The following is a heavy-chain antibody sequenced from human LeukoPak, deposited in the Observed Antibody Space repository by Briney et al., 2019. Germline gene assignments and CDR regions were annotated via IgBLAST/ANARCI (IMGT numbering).Heavy chain of an antibody. D-gene: IGHD3-3*01. Sequence: SETLSLTCTVSGGFISSYYWSWIRQPPGKGLEWVGYIYYSGSTNYNPSLKSRVTISVDTSKNQFSLKLSSVTAADTAVYYCASTSNYDFWSGYYPFDYWGQGTLVTVSS. J-gene: IGHJ4*02. CDR2: IYYSGST. CDR1: GGFISSYY. V-gene: IGHV4-59*01. CDR3: ASTSNYDFWSGYYPFDY.